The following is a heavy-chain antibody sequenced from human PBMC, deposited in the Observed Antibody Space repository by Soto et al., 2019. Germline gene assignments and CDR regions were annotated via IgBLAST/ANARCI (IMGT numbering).Heavy chain of an antibody. V-gene: IGHV3-7*01. Sequence: PEGSLRLSCAASGFTFGNHWMDWVRQAPGKGLEWVANINQDGSEKHYVDSVKGRFTISRDNAKNSVYLQMSSLTAEDSALYYCARALDYWGQGALVTVSS. CDR2: INQDGSEK. CDR1: GFTFGNHW. CDR3: ARALDY. J-gene: IGHJ4*02.